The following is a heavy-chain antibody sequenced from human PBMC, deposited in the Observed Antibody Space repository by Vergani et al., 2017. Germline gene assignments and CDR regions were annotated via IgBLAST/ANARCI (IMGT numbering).Heavy chain of an antibody. J-gene: IGHJ4*02. D-gene: IGHD2-15*01. V-gene: IGHV4-39*02. CDR2: IYHSGST. CDR3: VRDPWESGGPYSGC. Sequence: QVQLQESGPGLVKPSETLSLTCTVSNDSVSNTFYYWGWIRQTPGKGLEWIGSIYHSGSTYYNPSLKSRVAISADMSKNSFSLRVSSVTAADTAVYYCVRDPWESGGPYSGCWGRGTLVSVSS. CDR1: NDSVSNTFYY.